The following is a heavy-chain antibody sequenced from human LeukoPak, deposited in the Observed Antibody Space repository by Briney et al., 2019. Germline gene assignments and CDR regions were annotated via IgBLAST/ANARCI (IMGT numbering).Heavy chain of an antibody. D-gene: IGHD2-15*01. V-gene: IGHV4-34*01. CDR1: GGSFSGYY. Sequence: SETLSLTCAVYGGSFSGYYWSWIRQPPGKGLEWIGSIHIGGSTYYNPSFKSRVTISVDTSKNQFSLKLRSVTAADTAMYYCARLWSTDCSGGSCPHQPNSWGQGTLVTVSS. CDR3: ARLWSTDCSGGSCPHQPNS. J-gene: IGHJ4*02. CDR2: IHIGGST.